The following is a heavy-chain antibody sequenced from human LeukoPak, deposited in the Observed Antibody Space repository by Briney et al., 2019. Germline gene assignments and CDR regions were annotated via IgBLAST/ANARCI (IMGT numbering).Heavy chain of an antibody. V-gene: IGHV3-23*01. CDR2: ISGSGGST. Sequence: GGSLRLSCAASGFTFSSYGMSWVRQAPGKGLEWVSAISGSGGSTYYADSVKGRFTISRDNSKNTLYLQMNSLRAEDTAVYYCAKVVRSAVVAKNDNWGQGPRVTAS. CDR3: AKVVRSAVVAKNDN. J-gene: IGHJ4*02. D-gene: IGHD2-15*01. CDR1: GFTFSSYG.